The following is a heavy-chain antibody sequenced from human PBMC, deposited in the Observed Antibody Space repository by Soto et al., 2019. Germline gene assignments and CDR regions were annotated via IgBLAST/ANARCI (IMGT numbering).Heavy chain of an antibody. Sequence: PSETLSLTCTVSGGPISSGDYYWTWIRHHPGKGLEWIGYIYYSGSTKHNPSLKSRITISVDTSKNQFSLKLNSVTAADTAVYYCARTKTSSTSFHVDYWGQGTQVTVSS. V-gene: IGHV4-31*03. CDR3: ARTKTSSTSFHVDY. D-gene: IGHD2-2*01. CDR1: GGPISSGDYY. J-gene: IGHJ4*02. CDR2: IYYSGST.